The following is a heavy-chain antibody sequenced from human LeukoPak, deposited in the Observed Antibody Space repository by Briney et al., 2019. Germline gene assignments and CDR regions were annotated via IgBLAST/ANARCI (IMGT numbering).Heavy chain of an antibody. D-gene: IGHD2-8*01. J-gene: IGHJ4*02. CDR3: AAGQYCTNGVCYTGDFDC. V-gene: IGHV4-34*01. Sequence: PSETLSLTCAVYGGSFSGYYWSWIRQPPGKGLEWIGEINHSGSTNYNPSLKSRVTISVDTSKNQFSLKLSSVTAADTAVYYCAAGQYCTNGVCYTGDFDCWGQGTLVTVSS. CDR2: INHSGST. CDR1: GGSFSGYY.